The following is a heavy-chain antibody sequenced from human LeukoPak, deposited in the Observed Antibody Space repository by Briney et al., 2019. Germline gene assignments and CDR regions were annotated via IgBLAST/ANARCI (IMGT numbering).Heavy chain of an antibody. D-gene: IGHD2-2*01. V-gene: IGHV4-59*01. CDR1: GGSINSNY. CDR3: ARIASTSFAFDI. Sequence: PSETLSLTCTVSGGSINSNYWSWIRQPPGKGLESIGYMHYTGNTNYNPSLKSRVTMSVDTSKNQFSLTLNSVTAADTAVYYCARIASTSFAFDIWGQGTMVTVSS. CDR2: MHYTGNT. J-gene: IGHJ3*02.